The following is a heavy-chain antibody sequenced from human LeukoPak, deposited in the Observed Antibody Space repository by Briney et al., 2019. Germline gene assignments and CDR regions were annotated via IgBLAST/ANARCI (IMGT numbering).Heavy chain of an antibody. D-gene: IGHD6-6*01. V-gene: IGHV5-51*01. CDR1: GYRFFSYW. J-gene: IGHJ4*02. CDR3: GRHYSSSSGHIDH. Sequence: GESLKISCRGSGYRFFSYWIGWVRQVPGKGPEWMGIVYPDDSDTRYSPSFEGQVTISADKSISTAYLQWSSLKASDSGMYYCGRHYSSSSGHIDHWGQGTLVTVSS. CDR2: VYPDDSDT.